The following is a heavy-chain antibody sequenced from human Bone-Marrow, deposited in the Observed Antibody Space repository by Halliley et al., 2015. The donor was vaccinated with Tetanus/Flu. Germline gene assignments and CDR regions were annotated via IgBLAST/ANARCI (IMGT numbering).Heavy chain of an antibody. CDR2: VVPTFGIA. V-gene: IGHV1-69*01. J-gene: IGHJ4*02. CDR3: ARWIYDYGGKVFYFDL. Sequence: QVQLVQSGAEVKKPGSSVKVSCKASGDSFNDYAISWVRQAPGQGLEWMGGVVPTFGIANYAQKFQGRVTITADAATTTAYMELSRPRSEDTAVYYCARWIYDYGGKVFYFDLWGQGTLVTVGS. D-gene: IGHD4-17*01. CDR1: GDSFNDYA.